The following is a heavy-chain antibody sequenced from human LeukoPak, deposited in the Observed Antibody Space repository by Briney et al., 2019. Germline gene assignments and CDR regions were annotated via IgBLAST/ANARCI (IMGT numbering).Heavy chain of an antibody. D-gene: IGHD7-27*01. CDR2: MSGSGAST. J-gene: IGHJ4*02. V-gene: IGHV3-23*01. CDR1: GFTFSTYA. CDR3: AKGIVNWGKSYFYY. Sequence: GGSLRLSCAASGFTFSTYAMSWVRQAPGKGLEWVSTMSGSGASTYYGDSVKGRFTISGDNSKNTLHLQMNSLRAEDTAVYYCAKGIVNWGKSYFYYWGQGTLVTVSS.